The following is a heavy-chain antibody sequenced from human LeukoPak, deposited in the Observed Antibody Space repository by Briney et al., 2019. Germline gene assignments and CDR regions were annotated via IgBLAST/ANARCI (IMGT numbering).Heavy chain of an antibody. V-gene: IGHV1-46*01. CDR1: GYTFTSYY. CDR2: INPSGGST. J-gene: IGHJ6*02. CDR3: ARDIRYFDWLLNYYGMDV. D-gene: IGHD3-9*01. Sequence: ASVKVSCKASGYTFTSYYMHWVRQAPGQGLEWMGIINPSGGSTSYAQKFQGRVTMTTDTSTSTAYMELRSLRSDDTAVYYCARDIRYFDWLLNYYGMDVWGQGTTVTVSS.